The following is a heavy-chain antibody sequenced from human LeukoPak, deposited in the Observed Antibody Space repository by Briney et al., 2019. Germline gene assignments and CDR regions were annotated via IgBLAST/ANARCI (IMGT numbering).Heavy chain of an antibody. V-gene: IGHV3-74*01. CDR1: GFTFSTYW. J-gene: IGHJ6*02. Sequence: GGSLRLACAASGFTFSTYWMHWVRQAPGKGLVWVAQINGDGSDTSYADSMKGRFTISRDNAKNTLYLHINSLRAEDTAVFYCVRGAYYFYGMDVWGQGTTVTASS. D-gene: IGHD3-16*01. CDR3: VRGAYYFYGMDV. CDR2: INGDGSDT.